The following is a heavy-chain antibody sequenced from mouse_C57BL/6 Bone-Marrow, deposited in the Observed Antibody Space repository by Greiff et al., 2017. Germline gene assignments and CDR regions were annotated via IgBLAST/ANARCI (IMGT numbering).Heavy chain of an antibody. D-gene: IGHD1-1*01. V-gene: IGHV1-55*01. CDR3: ARTGSILYYYAMDD. CDR2: IYPGSGST. Sequence: QVQLKQPGAELVKPGASVKMSCKASGYTFTSYWITWVKQRPGQGLEWIGDIYPGSGSTKYNEKFKSKATLTVDTSSSTAYMPLSSLTSEDSAVYYCARTGSILYYYAMDDWGQGTSVTVSS. CDR1: GYTFTSYW. J-gene: IGHJ4*01.